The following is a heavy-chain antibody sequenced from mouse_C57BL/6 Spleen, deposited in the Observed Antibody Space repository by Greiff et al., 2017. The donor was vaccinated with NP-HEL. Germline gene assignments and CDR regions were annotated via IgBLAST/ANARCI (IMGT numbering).Heavy chain of an antibody. CDR2: IDPSDSDT. J-gene: IGHJ1*03. CDR1: GYTFTSYW. Sequence: QVQLQQPGAELVKPGASVKLSCKASGYTFTSYWMQWVKQRPGQGLEWIGEIDPSDSDTNYNQKFKGKATLTVDTSSSTAYMQLSSLTSEDSAVYYCARRDYYGSSPRFDVWGTGTTVTVSS. V-gene: IGHV1-50*01. CDR3: ARRDYYGSSPRFDV. D-gene: IGHD1-1*01.